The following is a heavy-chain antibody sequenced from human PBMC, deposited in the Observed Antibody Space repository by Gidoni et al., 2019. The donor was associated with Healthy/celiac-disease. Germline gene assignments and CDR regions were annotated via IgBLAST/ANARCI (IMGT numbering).Heavy chain of an antibody. J-gene: IGHJ4*02. CDR2: INHSGST. CDR3: ARSTAYSGSYRW. D-gene: IGHD1-26*01. Sequence: QVQLQQWGAGLSKPSETLPLNCAVYGGSFSGYYWSWTRQHSGKGLEWIGEINHSGSTNYKPSLKGRVTISIDTSKNQFSLKLSSVTAADTAVYYCARSTAYSGSYRWWGQGTLVTVSS. V-gene: IGHV4-34*01. CDR1: GGSFSGYY.